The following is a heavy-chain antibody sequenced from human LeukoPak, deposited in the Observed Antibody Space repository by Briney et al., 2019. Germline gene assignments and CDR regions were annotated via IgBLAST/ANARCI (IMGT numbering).Heavy chain of an antibody. J-gene: IGHJ6*03. CDR2: MNPNSGNT. CDR1: GYTFTSYG. Sequence: GASVKVSCKASGYTFTSYGINWVRQATGQGLEWMGWMNPNSGNTGYAQKFQGRVTMTRNTSISTAYMELSSLRSEDTAVYYCARGRDSYGSGSYCHYYYYYMDVWGKGTTVTVSS. CDR3: ARGRDSYGSGSYCHYYYYYMDV. D-gene: IGHD3-10*01. V-gene: IGHV1-8*02.